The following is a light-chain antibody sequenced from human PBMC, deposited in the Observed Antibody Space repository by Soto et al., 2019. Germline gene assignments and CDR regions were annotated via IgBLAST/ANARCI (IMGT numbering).Light chain of an antibody. CDR2: GAS. CDR3: HQYGSSPWT. V-gene: IGKV3-20*01. Sequence: EIVLTQSPGTLSLSPGERATLSCRASQSVSSSYLGWYQQKPGQAPRLLIFGASSRDTGIPDRFSGSGSGTDFTLTISRLEPEDFAVYYCHQYGSSPWTFGQGTKVDIK. CDR1: QSVSSSY. J-gene: IGKJ1*01.